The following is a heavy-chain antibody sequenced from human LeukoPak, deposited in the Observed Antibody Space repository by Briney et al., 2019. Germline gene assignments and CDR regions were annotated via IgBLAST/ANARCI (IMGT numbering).Heavy chain of an antibody. CDR2: IKSKTDGGTT. V-gene: IGHV3-15*01. D-gene: IGHD3-22*01. CDR3: TTATYYYDSSGYYPLRY. Sequence: GGSLRLSCAASGFTFSNAWMSWVRQAPGKGLEWVGRIKSKTDGGTTDYAAPVKGRFTISRDDSKNTLYLQMNSLKTEDTAVYYYTTATYYYDSSGYYPLRYWGQGTLVTVSS. J-gene: IGHJ4*02. CDR1: GFTFSNAW.